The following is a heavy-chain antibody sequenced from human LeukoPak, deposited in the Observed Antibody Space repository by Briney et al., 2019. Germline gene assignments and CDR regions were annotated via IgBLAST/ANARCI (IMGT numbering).Heavy chain of an antibody. CDR3: ARDGLGRVNWFDP. CDR1: GGSISSSSYY. V-gene: IGHV4-39*07. J-gene: IGHJ5*02. CDR2: IYYSGST. Sequence: PSETLSLTCTVSGGSISSSSYYWGWIRQPPGKGLEWIGSIYYSGSTYYNPSLKSRVTISVDTSKNQFSLKLSSVTAADTAVYYCARDGLGRVNWFDPWGQGTLVTVSS. D-gene: IGHD7-27*01.